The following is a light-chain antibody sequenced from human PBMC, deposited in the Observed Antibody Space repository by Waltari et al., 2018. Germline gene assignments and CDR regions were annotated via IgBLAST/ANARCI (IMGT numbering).Light chain of an antibody. CDR2: LGS. CDR3: MQALQTPLT. Sequence: DIVMTQSPLSLPVTPGEPASISCSSSQSLLHSDGYNYLDWYLQKPGQSPHLLIYLGSNRASGVPDRFSGSGSGTDFTLKISRVEAEDVGNYFCMQALQTPLTFGGGTKVEIK. V-gene: IGKV2-28*01. CDR1: QSLLHSDGYNY. J-gene: IGKJ4*01.